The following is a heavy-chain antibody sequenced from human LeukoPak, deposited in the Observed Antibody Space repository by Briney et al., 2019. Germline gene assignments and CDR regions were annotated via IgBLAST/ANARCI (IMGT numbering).Heavy chain of an antibody. CDR3: AREYYYDSRTRFGLTRRNNWFDP. CDR2: IYYSGST. D-gene: IGHD3-22*01. J-gene: IGHJ5*02. V-gene: IGHV4-39*07. CDR1: GGSISSSSYY. Sequence: PSETLSLTCTVSGGSISSSSYYWGWIRQPPGKGLEWIGSIYYSGSTYYNPSLKSRVTISVDTSKNQFSLKLSSVTAADTAVYYCAREYYYDSRTRFGLTRRNNWFDPWGQGTLVTVSS.